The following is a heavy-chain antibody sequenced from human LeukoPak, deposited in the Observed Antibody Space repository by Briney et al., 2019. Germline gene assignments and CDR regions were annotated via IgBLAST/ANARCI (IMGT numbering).Heavy chain of an antibody. Sequence: PSETLSLTCVVSGYSISNNYFWGWIWQSPGKGLEWIGTVSRSGTTYYNPSLKSRVIISIDTSKNQFSLKLISMTAADTAVYYCTRLVPAWEGGGSNYWGRGTLVTVSS. CDR3: TRLVPAWEGGGSNY. V-gene: IGHV4-38-2*01. J-gene: IGHJ4*01. CDR1: GYSISNNYF. D-gene: IGHD1-26*01. CDR2: VSRSGTT.